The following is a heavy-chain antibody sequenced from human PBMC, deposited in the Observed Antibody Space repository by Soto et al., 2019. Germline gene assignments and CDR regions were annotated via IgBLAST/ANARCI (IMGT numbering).Heavy chain of an antibody. CDR3: ARDRRIAAAGTWYYYGMDV. Sequence: TSETLSLTCTVSGGSISSYYWSWIRQPPGKGLEWIGYVYYSGSTNYNPSLKSRVTISVDTSKNQFSLKLSSVTAADTAVYYCARDRRIAAAGTWYYYGMDVWGQGTTVTVSS. J-gene: IGHJ6*02. CDR1: GGSISSYY. D-gene: IGHD6-13*01. CDR2: VYYSGST. V-gene: IGHV4-59*01.